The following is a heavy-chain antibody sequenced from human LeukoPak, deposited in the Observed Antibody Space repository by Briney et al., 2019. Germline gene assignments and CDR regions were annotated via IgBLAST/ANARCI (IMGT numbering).Heavy chain of an antibody. J-gene: IGHJ4*02. Sequence: GGSLRLSCAASGFTFSSYEMNWVRQAPGKGLEWVAVISYDGSNKYYADSVKGRFTISRDNSKNTLYLQMNSLRAEDTAVYYCARNRYSSSFFDYWGQGTLVTVSS. CDR3: ARNRYSSSFFDY. V-gene: IGHV3-30*04. CDR1: GFTFSSYE. CDR2: ISYDGSNK. D-gene: IGHD6-19*01.